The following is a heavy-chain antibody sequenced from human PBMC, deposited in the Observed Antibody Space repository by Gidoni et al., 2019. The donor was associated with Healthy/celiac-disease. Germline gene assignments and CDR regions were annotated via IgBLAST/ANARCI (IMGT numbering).Heavy chain of an antibody. Sequence: EVQLVESGGVVVQPGVSLRLSCASSGFPFYDYTMHWVRQAPGKGLEWVSLISWDGGSTYYADSVKGRLTISRYNSKNSLYLQMNSLRTEDTALYYCAKGPLGGDNAYFQHWGQGTLVTVSS. CDR2: ISWDGGST. J-gene: IGHJ1*01. CDR1: GFPFYDYT. D-gene: IGHD4-17*01. V-gene: IGHV3-43*01. CDR3: AKGPLGGDNAYFQH.